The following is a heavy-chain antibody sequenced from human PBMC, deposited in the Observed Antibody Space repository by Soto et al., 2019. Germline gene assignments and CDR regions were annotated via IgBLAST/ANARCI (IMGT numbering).Heavy chain of an antibody. J-gene: IGHJ6*02. CDR2: ISRSSTGI. Sequence: EVQLVESGGGLVQPGGSLRLSCAASGFPFSLYSMNWVRQAPGKGLEWVSYISRSSTGIHYADSVKGRFTISRDDATNSMHLQINSLRDGDTAVYYCARAVTWGLDVWGQGTTVSISS. CDR1: GFPFSLYS. V-gene: IGHV3-48*02. CDR3: ARAVTWGLDV. D-gene: IGHD3-10*01.